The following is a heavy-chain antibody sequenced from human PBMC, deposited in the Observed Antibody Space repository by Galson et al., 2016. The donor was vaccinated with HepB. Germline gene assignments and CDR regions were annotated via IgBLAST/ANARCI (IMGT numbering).Heavy chain of an antibody. CDR2: MNPNSGDT. CDR1: GYSFTTYD. V-gene: IGHV1-8*01. CDR3: ARGAGSFYDSPFDS. D-gene: IGHD5/OR15-5a*01. J-gene: IGHJ4*02. Sequence: SVKVSCKASGYSFTTYDINWVRQAPGQGLEWLGWMNPNSGDTSYAQKFQDRVTLTTDTSTSTVYMELRSLRFDDTAVYYCARGAGSFYDSPFDSWGQGTLVTVSS.